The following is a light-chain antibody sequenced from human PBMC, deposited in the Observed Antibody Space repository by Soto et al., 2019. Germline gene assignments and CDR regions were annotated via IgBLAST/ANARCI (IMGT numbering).Light chain of an antibody. J-gene: IGKJ5*01. V-gene: IGKV3-15*01. CDR3: QQYNNWPPT. CDR2: GAS. Sequence: EIVMTQSPATLSVSPGERATISCRASQRVSRNLAWYQQKPGQAPRLLIYGASTRATGIPARFSGSGSGTEFTLTISSLQSEDFAVYYCQQYNNWPPTFGQGTRLEIK. CDR1: QRVSRN.